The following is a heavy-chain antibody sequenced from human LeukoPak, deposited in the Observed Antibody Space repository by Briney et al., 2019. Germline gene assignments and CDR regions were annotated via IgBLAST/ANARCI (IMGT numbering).Heavy chain of an antibody. CDR3: ARSGDSLFGMDV. V-gene: IGHV4-30-4*01. CDR1: GGSISSGDYY. CDR2: IYYSGST. Sequence: SQTLSLTCTVSGGSISSGDYYWRWIRQPPGKGLEWIGYIYYSGSTYYNPSLKSRVTISVYTSKNQFSLKLSSVTAADTAVYYCARSGDSLFGMDVWGQGTTVTVSS. J-gene: IGHJ6*02. D-gene: IGHD4-17*01.